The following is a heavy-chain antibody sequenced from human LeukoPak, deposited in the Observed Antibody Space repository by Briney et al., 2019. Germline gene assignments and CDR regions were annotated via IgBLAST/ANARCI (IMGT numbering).Heavy chain of an antibody. CDR1: GGSISSYY. CDR2: IYYSGTT. J-gene: IGHJ4*02. CDR3: ARSSGAHRSFDY. Sequence: SETLSLTCTVSGGSISSYYWSWIRQPPGKGLEWIGYIYYSGTTDYNPSLKSRVTLSVDTSNNQFSLKVSSVTAADTAVDYFARSSGAHRSFDYWGQGTLVPVSS. D-gene: IGHD1-26*01. V-gene: IGHV4-59*01.